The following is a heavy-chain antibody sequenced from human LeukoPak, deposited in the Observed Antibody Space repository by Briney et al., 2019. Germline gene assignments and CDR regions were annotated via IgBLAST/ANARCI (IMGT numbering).Heavy chain of an antibody. J-gene: IGHJ4*02. V-gene: IGHV4-59*01. Sequence: SETLSLTCTVSGGSISNYYWSWIRQPPGKGLEWIGYIYYSGTTNYNPSLKSRVTISVDTSKNQFSLKLNSVTAADAAVYYCARGVYIAAAQYGYWGQGTLVTVSS. CDR2: IYYSGTT. CDR3: ARGVYIAAAQYGY. CDR1: GGSISNYY. D-gene: IGHD6-13*01.